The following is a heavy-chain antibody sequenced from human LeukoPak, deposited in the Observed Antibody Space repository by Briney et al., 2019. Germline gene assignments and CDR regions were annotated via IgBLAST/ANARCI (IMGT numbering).Heavy chain of an antibody. V-gene: IGHV1-2*06. CDR1: GYTFTVYY. CDR3: ARGYCSGGTCYLVENWFDP. Sequence: ASVKVSCKASGYTFTVYYMYWVRQAPGQGLEWMGRINPNSGDTDYAQNFQGRVTMTRDTSISTAYMELTNLRSDDTAVYYCARGYCSGGTCYLVENWFDPWGQGTLVTVSS. D-gene: IGHD2-15*01. CDR2: INPNSGDT. J-gene: IGHJ5*02.